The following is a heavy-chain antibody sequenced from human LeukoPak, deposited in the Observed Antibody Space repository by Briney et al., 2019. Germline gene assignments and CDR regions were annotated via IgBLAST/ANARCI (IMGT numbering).Heavy chain of an antibody. CDR3: ARGLYYYDSSGYH. CDR2: INHSGST. Sequence: PSETLSLTCAVYGGSFSGYYWSWIRQPPGKGLEWIGEINHSGSTNYNPSLKSRVTISVDTSKNQFSLKLSSVTAADTAVYYCARGLYYYDSSGYHWGQGTLVTVSP. CDR1: GGSFSGYY. J-gene: IGHJ4*02. D-gene: IGHD3-22*01. V-gene: IGHV4-34*01.